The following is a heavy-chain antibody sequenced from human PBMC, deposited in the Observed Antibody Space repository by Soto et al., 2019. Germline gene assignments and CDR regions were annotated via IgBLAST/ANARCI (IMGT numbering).Heavy chain of an antibody. D-gene: IGHD3-16*01. CDR2: INHSGST. V-gene: IGHV4-34*01. CDR3: ALGEEVYYYGMDV. CDR1: GGSFSGYY. Sequence: SETLSLTCAVYGGSFSGYYWSWIRQPPGKGLEWIGEINHSGSTNYNPSLKSRVTISVDTSKNQFSLKLSSVTAADTAVYYCALGEEVYYYGMDVWGQGTTVTVSS. J-gene: IGHJ6*02.